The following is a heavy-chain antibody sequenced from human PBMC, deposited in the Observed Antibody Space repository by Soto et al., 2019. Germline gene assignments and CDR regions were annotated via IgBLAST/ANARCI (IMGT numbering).Heavy chain of an antibody. J-gene: IGHJ2*01. CDR2: IIPIFGTA. CDR3: AREDYYDSSGYYYAWYFDL. Sequence: QVQLVQSGAEVKKPGSSVKVSCKASGGTFSSYAISWVRQAPGQGLEWMGGIIPIFGTANYAQKFQGRVTMTGDEATSTAYMELSSLRSEDTAVYYCAREDYYDSSGYYYAWYFDLWGRGTLVTVSS. V-gene: IGHV1-69*12. D-gene: IGHD3-22*01. CDR1: GGTFSSYA.